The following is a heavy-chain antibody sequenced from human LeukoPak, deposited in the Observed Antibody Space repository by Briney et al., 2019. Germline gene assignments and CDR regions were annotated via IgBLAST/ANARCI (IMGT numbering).Heavy chain of an antibody. V-gene: IGHV4-61*08. D-gene: IGHD6-13*01. CDR2: IYYSGST. CDR1: GGSISSGGYY. CDR3: ATHSSSWYKAFDI. J-gene: IGHJ3*02. Sequence: SQTLSLTCTVSGGSISSGGYYWSWIRQPPGKGLEWIGYIYYSGSTNYNPSLKSRVTISVDTSKNQFSLKLSSVTAADTAVYYCATHSSSWYKAFDIWGQGTMVTVSS.